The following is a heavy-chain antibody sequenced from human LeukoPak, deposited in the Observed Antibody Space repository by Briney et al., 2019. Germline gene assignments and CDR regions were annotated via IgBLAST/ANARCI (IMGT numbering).Heavy chain of an antibody. J-gene: IGHJ5*02. CDR3: ARRVGWSGYYFFDP. CDR2: IYYSGST. D-gene: IGHD3-3*01. Sequence: PSETLSLTCTVSGGSISSYYWSWIRQPPGKGLEWIGYIYYSGSTNYSPSLKSRVTISVDTSKNQFSLKLSSVTAADTAVYYCARRVGWSGYYFFDPWGQGTLVTVSS. CDR1: GGSISSYY. V-gene: IGHV4-59*01.